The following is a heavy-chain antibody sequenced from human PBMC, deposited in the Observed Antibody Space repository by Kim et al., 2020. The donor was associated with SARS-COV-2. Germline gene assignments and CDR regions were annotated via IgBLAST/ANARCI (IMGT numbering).Heavy chain of an antibody. CDR3: AKATAFDWLFWPRLDY. CDR1: GFTFDDYA. V-gene: IGHV3-9*01. Sequence: GGSLRLSCAASGFTFDDYAMHWVRQAPGKGLEWVSGISCNSGSIGYADSVKGRFTISRDNAKNSLYLQMNSLRAEDTALYYCAKATAFDWLFWPRLDYWGQGTLVTVSS. CDR2: ISCNSGSI. J-gene: IGHJ4*02. D-gene: IGHD3-9*01.